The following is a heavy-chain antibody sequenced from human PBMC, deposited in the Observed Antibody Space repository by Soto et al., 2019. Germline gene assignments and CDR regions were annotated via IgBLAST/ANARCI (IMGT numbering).Heavy chain of an antibody. V-gene: IGHV4-59*01. J-gene: IGHJ4*02. D-gene: IGHD6-13*01. CDR1: GGSISSYY. CDR2: IYYSGST. Sequence: QVQLQESGPGLVKPSETLSLTCTVSGGSISSYYWSWIRQPPGKGLEWIGYIYYSGSTNYNPSLKIRVTRSVDTSKNQFALNVSSVTAADTAVYYCAGDYSSSHTPPYFDYWGQGTMVTVSS. CDR3: AGDYSSSHTPPYFDY.